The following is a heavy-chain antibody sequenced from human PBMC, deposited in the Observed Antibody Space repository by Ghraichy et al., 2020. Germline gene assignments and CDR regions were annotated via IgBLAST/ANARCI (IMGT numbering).Heavy chain of an antibody. CDR2: IWYDGSNK. Sequence: GGSLRLSLTCAASGFTFSSYDMHWVRQAPGKGLEWVAVIWYDGSNKYYADSVKGRFTISRDNSKNTLYVQMNNLRAEDTAVYYCAREGLAAGLFDSWGQGTLVTVSS. V-gene: IGHV3-33*01. D-gene: IGHD6-25*01. CDR3: AREGLAAGLFDS. J-gene: IGHJ4*02. CDR1: GFTFSSYD.